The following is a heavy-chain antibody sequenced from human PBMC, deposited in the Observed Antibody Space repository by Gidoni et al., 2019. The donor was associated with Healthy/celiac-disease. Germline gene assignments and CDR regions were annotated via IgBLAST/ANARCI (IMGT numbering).Heavy chain of an antibody. V-gene: IGHV3-15*01. D-gene: IGHD4-17*01. J-gene: IGHJ4*02. Sequence: LTISRDDSKNTLYLQMNSLKTEDTAVYYCTTAPTVTTRYAGGFGYWGQGTLVTVSS. CDR3: TTAPTVTTRYAGGFGY.